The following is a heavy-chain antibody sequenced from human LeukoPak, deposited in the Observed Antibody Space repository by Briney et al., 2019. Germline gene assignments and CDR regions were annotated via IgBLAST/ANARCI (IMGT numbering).Heavy chain of an antibody. J-gene: IGHJ6*03. CDR3: AKDGYNWGYYYMDV. V-gene: IGHV3-33*06. D-gene: IGHD5-24*01. Sequence: GGSLRLSCAASGFTFSSYGMHWVRQAPGKGLEWVAVIWYDGSNKYYADSVKGRFTISRDNSKNTLYLQMNSLRAEDMAVYYCAKDGYNWGYYYMDVWGKGTTVTVSS. CDR1: GFTFSSYG. CDR2: IWYDGSNK.